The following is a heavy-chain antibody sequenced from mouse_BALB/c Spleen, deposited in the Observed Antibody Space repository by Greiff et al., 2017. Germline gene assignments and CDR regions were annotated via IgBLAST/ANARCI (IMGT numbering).Heavy chain of an antibody. D-gene: IGHD2-14*01. CDR3: ARRDRYDGRAWFAY. J-gene: IGHJ3*01. CDR1: GYTFTNYW. V-gene: IGHV1-63*02. Sequence: QVQLKESGAELVRPGTSVKISCKASGYTFTNYWLGWVKQRPGHGLEWIGDIYPGGGYTNYNEKFKGKATLTADTSSSTAYMQLSSLTSEDSAVYFCARRDRYDGRAWFAYWGQGTLVTVSA. CDR2: IYPGGGYT.